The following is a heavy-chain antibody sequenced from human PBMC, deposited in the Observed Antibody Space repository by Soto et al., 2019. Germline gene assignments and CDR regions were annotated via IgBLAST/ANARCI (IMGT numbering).Heavy chain of an antibody. CDR1: GGSISSYY. Sequence: PSETLSLTCTVSGGSISSYYWSWFRQPPGKGLEWIGYIYYSGSTSYNPSLKSRLSISLETSKEQFSLRLTSVTAADTAVYYCARELEGDPGMDVWGQGTTVTVSS. D-gene: IGHD1-26*01. CDR3: ARELEGDPGMDV. J-gene: IGHJ6*02. V-gene: IGHV4-59*12. CDR2: IYYSGST.